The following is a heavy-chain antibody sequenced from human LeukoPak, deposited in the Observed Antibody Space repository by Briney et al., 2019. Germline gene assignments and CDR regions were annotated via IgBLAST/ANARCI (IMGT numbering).Heavy chain of an antibody. CDR1: DHPISSILYY. CDR2: IYHSGST. CDR3: ARHSTRVGWSGPFDY. Sequence: PSETLSLTCTVSDHPISSILYYWGWIRQSPGKGLEWIGSIYHSGSTHYNPSLKSRVTISVDTFKNQFSLKLHSVTAADTALYYCARHSTRVGWSGPFDYWGQGALVTVSS. D-gene: IGHD3-3*01. J-gene: IGHJ4*02. V-gene: IGHV4-39*01.